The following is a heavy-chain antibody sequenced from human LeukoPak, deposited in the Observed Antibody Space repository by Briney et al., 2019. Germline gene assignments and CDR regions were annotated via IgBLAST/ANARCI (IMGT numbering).Heavy chain of an antibody. CDR2: IYYSGST. Sequence: PSETLSLTCTVSGGSISSNSYYWGWIRQPPGKGLEWIGSIYYSGSTYYNPSLKSRVTISVDTSKNQFSLKLSSVTAADTAVYYCARDAGAAAGTYYFDYWGQGTLVTVSS. CDR3: ARDAGAAAGTYYFDY. D-gene: IGHD6-13*01. CDR1: GGSISSNSYY. V-gene: IGHV4-39*07. J-gene: IGHJ4*02.